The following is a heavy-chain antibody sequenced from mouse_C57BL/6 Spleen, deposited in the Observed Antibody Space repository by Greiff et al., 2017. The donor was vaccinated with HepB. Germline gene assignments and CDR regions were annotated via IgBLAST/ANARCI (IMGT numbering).Heavy chain of an antibody. V-gene: IGHV1-81*01. CDR2: IYPRSGNT. D-gene: IGHD2-3*01. CDR1: GYTFTSYG. Sequence: QVHVKQSGAELARPGASVKLSCKASGYTFTSYGISWVKQRTGQGLEWIGEIYPRSGNTYYNEKFKGKATLTADKSSSTAYMELRSLTSEDSAVYFCARSNDGYLYYAMDYWGQGTSVTVSS. CDR3: ARSNDGYLYYAMDY. J-gene: IGHJ4*01.